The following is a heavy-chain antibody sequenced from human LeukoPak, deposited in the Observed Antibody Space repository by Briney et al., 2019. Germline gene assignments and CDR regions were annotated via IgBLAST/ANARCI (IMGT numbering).Heavy chain of an antibody. D-gene: IGHD6-13*01. V-gene: IGHV1-2*02. CDR2: INPNSGGT. CDR1: XYTFXXXY. Sequence: SXXAXXYTFXXXYMHWVRQAPGQGLEWMGWINPNSGGTNYAQKFQGRVTMTGDTSISTAYMELSRLRSDDTAVYYCARGSSSSWYWGYWGQGTLVTVSS. J-gene: IGHJ4*02. CDR3: ARGSSSSWYWGY.